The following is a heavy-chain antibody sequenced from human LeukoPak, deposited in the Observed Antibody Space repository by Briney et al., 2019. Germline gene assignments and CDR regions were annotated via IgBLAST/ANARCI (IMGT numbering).Heavy chain of an antibody. CDR1: GFTFSIHW. Sequence: GGSLRLSCAASGFTFSIHWMNWVRQAPGKGLEGVANIKQDGSEKYYVDSVKGRFTISRDNAKNSLYLQMNGLRAEDTAVYYCARDPDMVRGVNFDYWGQGTLVTVSS. D-gene: IGHD3-10*01. J-gene: IGHJ4*02. V-gene: IGHV3-7*03. CDR2: IKQDGSEK. CDR3: ARDPDMVRGVNFDY.